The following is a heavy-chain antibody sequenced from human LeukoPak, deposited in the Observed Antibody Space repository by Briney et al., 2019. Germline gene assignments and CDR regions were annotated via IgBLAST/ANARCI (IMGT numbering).Heavy chain of an antibody. V-gene: IGHV3-49*04. CDR3: TRAKYQLLYLSDY. CDR1: GFTFGDYA. D-gene: IGHD2-2*02. Sequence: PGRSLRLSCTASGFTFGDYAMSWVRQAPGKGLEWGGFIRSKAYGGTTEYAASVKGRFTISRDDSKSIAYLQMNSLKTEDTAVYYCTRAKYQLLYLSDYWGQGTLVTVSS. J-gene: IGHJ4*02. CDR2: IRSKAYGGTT.